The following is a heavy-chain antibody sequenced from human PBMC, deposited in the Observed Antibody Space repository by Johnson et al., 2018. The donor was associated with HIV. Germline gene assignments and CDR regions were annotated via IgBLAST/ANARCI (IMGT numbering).Heavy chain of an antibody. D-gene: IGHD2-2*02. J-gene: IGHJ3*02. Sequence: QVQLVESGGGLIQPGGSLRLSCAASGFAFSNYGMHWVRQAPGKGLEWVAFIRYDGSNKYYVDSVKGRFTISRDNAKNSLYLQMNSLRAEDTAVYYCARDDTEADGAFDIWGQGTMVTVSS. CDR3: ARDDTEADGAFDI. V-gene: IGHV3-30*02. CDR1: GFAFSNYG. CDR2: IRYDGSNK.